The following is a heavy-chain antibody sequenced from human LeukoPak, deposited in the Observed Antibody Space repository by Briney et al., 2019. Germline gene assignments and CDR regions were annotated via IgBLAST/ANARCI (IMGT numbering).Heavy chain of an antibody. CDR2: ISAYNGNT. J-gene: IGHJ6*02. Sequence: ASVKVSCKASGYTFTSYGISWVRQAPGQGLERMGWISAYNGNTNYAQKLQGRVTMTTDTSTSTAYMELSSLRSEDTAVYYCAREGSFPMFSMDVWGQGTTVTVSS. D-gene: IGHD1-26*01. CDR1: GYTFTSYG. V-gene: IGHV1-18*01. CDR3: AREGSFPMFSMDV.